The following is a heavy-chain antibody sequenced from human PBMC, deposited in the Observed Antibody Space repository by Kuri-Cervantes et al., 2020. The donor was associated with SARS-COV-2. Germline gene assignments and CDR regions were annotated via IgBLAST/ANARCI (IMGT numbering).Heavy chain of an antibody. CDR1: GFTFSDYY. D-gene: IGHD6-6*01. V-gene: IGHV3-11*04. Sequence: GESLKISCAASGFTFSDYYMSWVRQAPGKGLEWVSAISGSGGSTYYADSVKGRFTISRDNAKNSLYLQMNSLRAEDTAVYYCARVRMVGSSSVPYYFDYWGQGTLVTVSS. CDR2: ISGSGGST. CDR3: ARVRMVGSSSVPYYFDY. J-gene: IGHJ4*02.